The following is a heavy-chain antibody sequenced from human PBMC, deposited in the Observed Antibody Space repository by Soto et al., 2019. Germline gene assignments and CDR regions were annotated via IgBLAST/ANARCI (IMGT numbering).Heavy chain of an antibody. Sequence: GGSLRLSCAASGFTFSAYSMSWVRQAPGRGLEWVSSISSGSTYIYYADSVKGRFTISRDNAKNSLYLHMDSLRAEDTAVYYCARGRLPVEYWGQGTLVTVSS. CDR2: ISSGSTYI. CDR1: GFTFSAYS. CDR3: ARGRLPVEY. J-gene: IGHJ4*02. V-gene: IGHV3-21*06. D-gene: IGHD2-21*02.